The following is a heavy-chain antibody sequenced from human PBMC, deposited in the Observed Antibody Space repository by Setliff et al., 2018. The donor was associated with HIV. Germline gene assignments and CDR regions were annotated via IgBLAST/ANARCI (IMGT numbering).Heavy chain of an antibody. CDR1: GFTFSDYG. D-gene: IGHD2-2*01. V-gene: IGHV3-30*02. Sequence: RLSCAPSGFTFSDYGIHWVRQAPGKGLEWLTYIRYDASNKFYADSVKGRFTISRDNSKNTLFLQLNSLRVDDTAVYYCAKSCDVPSKPGPYYYSMDVWGKGTTVTVSS. J-gene: IGHJ6*03. CDR3: AKSCDVPSKPGPYYYSMDV. CDR2: IRYDASNK.